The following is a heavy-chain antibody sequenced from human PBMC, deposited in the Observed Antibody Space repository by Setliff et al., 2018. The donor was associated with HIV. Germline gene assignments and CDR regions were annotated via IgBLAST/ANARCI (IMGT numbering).Heavy chain of an antibody. J-gene: IGHJ4*02. CDR2: IRSIAYGGTT. CDR1: GFTFGDYA. CDR3: SINSPLSP. Sequence: GGSLRLSCTTDGFTFGDYALSWVRQAPGKGLEWVGFIRSIAYGGTTEYAASVKGRFIISRDDSKSISYLQMDSLRTEDTAVYFCSINSPLSPWGQGTLVTVSS. D-gene: IGHD4-4*01. V-gene: IGHV3-49*04.